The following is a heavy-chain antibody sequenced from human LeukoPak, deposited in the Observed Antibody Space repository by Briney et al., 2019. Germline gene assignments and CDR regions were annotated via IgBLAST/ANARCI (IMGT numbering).Heavy chain of an antibody. CDR3: AKVAKYYYGSETYFFFDH. J-gene: IGHJ4*02. Sequence: SETLSLTCTVSDTSINTYYWSWIRQPAGKGLEWIGHIYTTGTTNYNPSLKSRVTMSIDTSKNQFSLDLRSVTAADTAVYYCAKVAKYYYGSETYFFFDHWGQGTLVTVSS. CDR2: IYTTGTT. V-gene: IGHV4-4*07. CDR1: DTSINTYY. D-gene: IGHD3-10*01.